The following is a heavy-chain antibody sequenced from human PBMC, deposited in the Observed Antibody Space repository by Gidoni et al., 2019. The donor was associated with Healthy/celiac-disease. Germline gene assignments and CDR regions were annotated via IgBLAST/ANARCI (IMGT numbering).Heavy chain of an antibody. D-gene: IGHD6-13*01. V-gene: IGHV4-34*01. J-gene: IGHJ4*02. Sequence: QVQLQQWGAGLLKPAETLSLTCAVSGGSFSGSYWSWIRQHPGNGLGWVGEINHSGSTNYNTSLKSRGTISVDPSKNQFSLKLRSVTADDTAVYYCARPQRIAASGAFFDYWGQGTLVTVSS. CDR2: INHSGST. CDR3: ARPQRIAASGAFFDY. CDR1: GGSFSGSY.